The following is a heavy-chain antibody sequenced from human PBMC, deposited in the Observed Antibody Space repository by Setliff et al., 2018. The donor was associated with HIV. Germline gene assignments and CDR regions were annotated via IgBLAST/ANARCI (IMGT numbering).Heavy chain of an antibody. V-gene: IGHV1-69*05. Sequence: SVKVSCKASGYTFSSYAISWVRQAPGQGLEWMGGIIPILGTTNYAQKFQGXVTITTDKSTTTAYMELSSLRSEDQALYYCAGSILTGYYTFGADYWGXXXLVXVSS. CDR1: GYTFSSYA. D-gene: IGHD3-9*01. CDR2: IIPILGTT. J-gene: IGHJ4*01. CDR3: AGSILTGYYTFGADY.